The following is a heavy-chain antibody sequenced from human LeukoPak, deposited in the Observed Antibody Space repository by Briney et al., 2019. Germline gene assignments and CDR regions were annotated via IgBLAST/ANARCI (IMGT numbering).Heavy chain of an antibody. CDR3: ARSEYGSSSGYYYYYMDV. CDR1: GYSIRSGYY. CDR2: IYQSGST. J-gene: IGHJ6*03. Sequence: SETLSLTCAVSGYSIRSGYYWGWIRQPPGEGLEWIGSIYQSGSTYYNPSLKSRVTISVDTSKNHFSLKLSSVTAADTAVYYCARSEYGSSSGYYYYYMDVWGNGTTVTVSS. D-gene: IGHD6-6*01. V-gene: IGHV4-38-2*01.